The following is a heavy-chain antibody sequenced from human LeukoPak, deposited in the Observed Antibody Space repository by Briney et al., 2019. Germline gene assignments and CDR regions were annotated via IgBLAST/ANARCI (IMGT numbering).Heavy chain of an antibody. Sequence: SETLSLTCTVSGGSISSYYWSWIRQSPGKGLEWIGYIYYSGSTNYNPSLKSRVTISVDTSKNQFSLKLSSVTAADTAVYYCARVDCTNGVCYFDYWGQGTLVTVSS. J-gene: IGHJ4*02. CDR2: IYYSGST. V-gene: IGHV4-59*12. CDR3: ARVDCTNGVCYFDY. CDR1: GGSISSYY. D-gene: IGHD2-8*01.